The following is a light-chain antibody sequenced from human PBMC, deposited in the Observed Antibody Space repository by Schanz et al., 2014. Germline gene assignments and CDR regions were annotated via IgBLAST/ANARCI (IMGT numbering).Light chain of an antibody. V-gene: IGKV3-11*01. CDR1: QSISSY. J-gene: IGKJ1*01. Sequence: EIVLTQSPATLSLSPGERATLSCRASQSISSYLAWFQQKPGQAPRLLIYDASKRATGIPAKFSGSGSGTDFTLTISSLEPEDFAVYYCQQRSNWPLPWTFGQGTKVEIK. CDR3: QQRSNWPLPWT. CDR2: DAS.